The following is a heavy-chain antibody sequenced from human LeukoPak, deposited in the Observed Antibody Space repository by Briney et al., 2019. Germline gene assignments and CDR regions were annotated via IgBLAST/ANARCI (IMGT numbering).Heavy chain of an antibody. CDR3: ARVIGAYGAFDI. CDR2: IYTSGST. V-gene: IGHV4-4*08. Sequence: GSLRLSCAASGFTFSTDSMNWVRQAPGKGLEWVGRIYTSGSTNYNPSLKSRVTISVDTSKNQFSLKLSSVTAADTAVYYCARVIGAYGAFDIWGQGTMVTVSS. J-gene: IGHJ3*02. CDR1: GFTFSTDS. D-gene: IGHD1-26*01.